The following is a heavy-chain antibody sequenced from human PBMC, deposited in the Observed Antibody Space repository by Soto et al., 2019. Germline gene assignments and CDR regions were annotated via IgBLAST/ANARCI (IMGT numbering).Heavy chain of an antibody. Sequence: GASVKVACKASGGTFSIYVISWVRQAPEQGLEWMGGIIPIFGTANYAQKFQGRVTITADESTSTAYMELSSLRSEDTAVYYCARKAKVGEWAYYYGMDVWGKGTTVTVSS. CDR1: GGTFSIYV. CDR3: ARKAKVGEWAYYYGMDV. J-gene: IGHJ6*04. D-gene: IGHD5-18*01. V-gene: IGHV1-69*13. CDR2: IIPIFGTA.